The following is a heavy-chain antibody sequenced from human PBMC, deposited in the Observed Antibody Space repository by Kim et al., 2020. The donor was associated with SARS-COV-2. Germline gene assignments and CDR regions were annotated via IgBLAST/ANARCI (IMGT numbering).Heavy chain of an antibody. Sequence: SVKGRFTISRDNYKNTLNLQMSILRAEDTAVYYCARGMVEDHYYYYGIEVWGQGTTVTVSS. J-gene: IGHJ6*02. CDR3: ARGMVEDHYYYYGIEV. D-gene: IGHD2-8*01. V-gene: IGHV3-30*07.